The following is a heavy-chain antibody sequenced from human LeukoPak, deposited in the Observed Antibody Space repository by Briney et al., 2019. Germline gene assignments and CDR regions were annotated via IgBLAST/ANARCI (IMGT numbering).Heavy chain of an antibody. CDR3: ARGLPGYCGSTSCRYYYYGMDV. CDR2: INHSGST. Sequence: SGTLSLTCAVSGGSISSSNWWSWVRQPPGKGLEWIGEINHSGSTNYNPSLKGRVTISVDTSKNQFSLKLSSVTAADTAVYYCARGLPGYCGSTSCRYYYYGMDVWGKGTTVTVSS. CDR1: GGSISSSNW. V-gene: IGHV4-4*02. D-gene: IGHD2-2*01. J-gene: IGHJ6*04.